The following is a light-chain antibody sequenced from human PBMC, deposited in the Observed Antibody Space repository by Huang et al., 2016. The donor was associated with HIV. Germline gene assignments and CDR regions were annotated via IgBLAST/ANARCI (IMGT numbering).Light chain of an antibody. Sequence: EIVMTQSPGTLSVSPGERATLSCRASQSVRNEVAWFQQKPGQAPRLLIYGANIRPSGTPAGFSCSGSGTEFTLTISSLQSEDFAIYYCQQYNDWPWTFGQGTKVEIK. J-gene: IGKJ1*01. V-gene: IGKV3-15*01. CDR1: QSVRNE. CDR2: GAN. CDR3: QQYNDWPWT.